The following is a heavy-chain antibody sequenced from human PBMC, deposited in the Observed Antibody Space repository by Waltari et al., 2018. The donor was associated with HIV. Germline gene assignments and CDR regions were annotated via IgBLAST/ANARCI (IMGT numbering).Heavy chain of an antibody. CDR1: GYTFTSYG. V-gene: IGHV1-18*01. CDR3: ARVGCSSASCYSGWFDP. D-gene: IGHD2-2*01. Sequence: QAQLAQSGAEVKKPGASVKVSCKASGYTFTSYGISWVRQAPGQGVEWLGWISAYNGNTSDAERLQGRVTMTTDTSTSTAYMELRSLRSDDTAVYYCARVGCSSASCYSGWFDPWGQGTLVTVSS. J-gene: IGHJ5*02. CDR2: ISAYNGNT.